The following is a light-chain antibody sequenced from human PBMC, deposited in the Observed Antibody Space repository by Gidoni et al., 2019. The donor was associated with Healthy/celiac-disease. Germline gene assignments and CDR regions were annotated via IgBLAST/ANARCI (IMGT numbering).Light chain of an antibody. CDR3: GTWDSSLSAVV. CDR1: SSNIGTNY. CDR2: DHN. J-gene: IGLJ2*01. Sequence: QSVWTQSPSVSAAPGQKVTISCSGSSSNIGTNYVSWYQQLPGTAPKLLIYDHNTRPSGIPDRFSGAKSGTSATLGITGLQTGDEADYYCGTWDSSLSAVVFGGGTKLTVL. V-gene: IGLV1-51*01.